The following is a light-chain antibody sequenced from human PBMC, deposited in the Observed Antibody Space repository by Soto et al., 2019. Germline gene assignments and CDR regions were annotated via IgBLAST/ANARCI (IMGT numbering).Light chain of an antibody. CDR3: LVIFTGVGEV. CDR2: DTS. J-gene: IGLJ1*01. Sequence: QAVVPQEPSLTVSPGGTVTLTCGSSTGAVTSGHYPHWFQQKPGQAPRTLIYDTSIRHSWTPARFSGSLLGGKAALTLSGAQPEDEADYYCLVIFTGVGEVFGTGTKLTVL. V-gene: IGLV7-46*01. CDR1: TGAVTSGHY.